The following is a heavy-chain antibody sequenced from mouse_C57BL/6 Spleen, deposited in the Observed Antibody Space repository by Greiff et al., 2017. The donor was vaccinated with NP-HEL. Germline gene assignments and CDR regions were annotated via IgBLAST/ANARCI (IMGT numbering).Heavy chain of an antibody. Sequence: QVQLQQSGPELVKPGASVKISCKASGYAFSSSWMNWVKQRPGKGLEWIGRIYPGDGDTNYNGKFKGKATLTADKSSSTAYMQLSSLTSEDSAVYFCARKGVYDGSWFAYWGQGTLVTVSA. J-gene: IGHJ3*01. V-gene: IGHV1-82*01. CDR2: IYPGDGDT. CDR1: GYAFSSSW. D-gene: IGHD2-3*01. CDR3: ARKGVYDGSWFAY.